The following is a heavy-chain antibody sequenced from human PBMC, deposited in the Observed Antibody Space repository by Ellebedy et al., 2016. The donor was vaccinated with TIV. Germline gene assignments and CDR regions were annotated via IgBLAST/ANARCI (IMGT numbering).Heavy chain of an antibody. D-gene: IGHD3-22*01. CDR3: ALGWYYDSSANYHAFDI. Sequence: ASVKVSXXASGGTFSSYGISWVRQAPGQGLEWMGWISAYNGNTNYAQKLQGRVTMTTDTSTSTAYMELRSLRSEDTAVYYCALGWYYDSSANYHAFDIWGQGTMVTVSS. CDR1: GGTFSSYG. CDR2: ISAYNGNT. J-gene: IGHJ3*02. V-gene: IGHV1-18*01.